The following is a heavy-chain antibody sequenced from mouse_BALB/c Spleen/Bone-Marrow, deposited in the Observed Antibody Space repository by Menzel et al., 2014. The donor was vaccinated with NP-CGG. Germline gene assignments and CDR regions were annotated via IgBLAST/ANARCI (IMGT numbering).Heavy chain of an antibody. V-gene: IGHV1-54*01. J-gene: IGHJ2*01. CDR1: GYAFTDYL. CDR2: INPGSGST. CDR3: ARYDGYFDY. Sequence: QVQLQQSGAELVRPGTSVKVSCKASGYAFTDYLMEWLKQRPGQGLEWIGVINPGSGSTNYNEKFKDKATLTADKSSSTAYMQLSSLTSDDSAVDFGARYDGYFDYWGQGTILTVSS. D-gene: IGHD2-3*01.